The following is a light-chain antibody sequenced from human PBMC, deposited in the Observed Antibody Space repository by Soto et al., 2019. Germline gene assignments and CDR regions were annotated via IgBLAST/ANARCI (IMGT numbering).Light chain of an antibody. J-gene: IGLJ2*01. CDR1: SGHSNYA. Sequence: QAVLTQSPSASASLGASVKLTCTLSSGHSNYAIAWHQQQSEKGPRYLMKLNSDGSHSKGDGIPDRFSGSSSGAERYLTISRLQSEDEADCYCQTWGSGIVVFGGGTQLTVL. CDR3: QTWGSGIVV. CDR2: LNSDGSH. V-gene: IGLV4-69*01.